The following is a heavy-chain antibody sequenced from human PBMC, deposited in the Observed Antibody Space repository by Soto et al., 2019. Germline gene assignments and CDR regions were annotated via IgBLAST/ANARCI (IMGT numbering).Heavy chain of an antibody. CDR1: GFTFSSYS. V-gene: IGHV3-21*01. CDR2: ISSSSSYI. CDR3: ARAPSGSQQGGTYYYYYYGMDV. J-gene: IGHJ6*02. D-gene: IGHD1-26*01. Sequence: GGSLRLSCAASGFTFSSYSMNWVRQAPGKGLEWVSSISSSSSYIYYADSVKGRFTISRDNAKNSLYLQMNSLRAEDTAVYYCARAPSGSQQGGTYYYYYYGMDVWGQGTTVTAP.